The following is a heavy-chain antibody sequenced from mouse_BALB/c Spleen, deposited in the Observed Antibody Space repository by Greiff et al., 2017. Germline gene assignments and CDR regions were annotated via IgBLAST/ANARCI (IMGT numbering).Heavy chain of an antibody. Sequence: EVKLVDSGGGLVQPGGSLKLSCAASGFTFSSYGMSWVRQTPDKRLELVATINSNGGSTYYPDSVKGRFTISRDNAKNTLYLQMSSLKSEDTAMYYCALYYGSSYGFAYWGQGTLVTVSA. CDR3: ALYYGSSYGFAY. CDR2: INSNGGST. V-gene: IGHV5-6-3*01. D-gene: IGHD1-1*01. J-gene: IGHJ3*01. CDR1: GFTFSSYG.